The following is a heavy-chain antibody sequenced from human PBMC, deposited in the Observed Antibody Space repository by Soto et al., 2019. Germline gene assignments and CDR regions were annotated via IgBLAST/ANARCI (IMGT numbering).Heavy chain of an antibody. D-gene: IGHD4-17*01. Sequence: GVLRLSCAASGFTFSSYSMSWVRQAPGKGLEWVSSISSSSSYIYYADSVKGRFTISRDNAKNSLYLQMNSQRVEDTAVYYCARGTTVVTSNFDYWGQGALVTVSS. CDR3: ARGTTVVTSNFDY. V-gene: IGHV3-21*01. CDR1: GFTFSSYS. CDR2: ISSSSSYI. J-gene: IGHJ4*02.